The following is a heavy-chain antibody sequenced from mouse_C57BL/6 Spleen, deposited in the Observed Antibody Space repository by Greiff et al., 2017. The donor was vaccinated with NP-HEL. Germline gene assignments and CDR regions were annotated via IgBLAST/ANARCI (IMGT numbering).Heavy chain of an antibody. CDR2: ISSGSSTI. J-gene: IGHJ4*01. CDR3: ARRDSNYSYAMDY. V-gene: IGHV5-17*01. Sequence: EVHLVESGGGLVKPGGSLKLSCAASGFTFSDYGMHWVRQAPEKGLEWVAYISSGSSTIYYADTVQGRFTISRDNAKNTLFLQMTSLRSEDTAMYYCARRDSNYSYAMDYWGQGTSVTVSS. CDR1: GFTFSDYG. D-gene: IGHD2-5*01.